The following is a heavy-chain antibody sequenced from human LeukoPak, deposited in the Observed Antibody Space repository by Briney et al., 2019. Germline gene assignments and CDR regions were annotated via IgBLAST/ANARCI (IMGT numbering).Heavy chain of an antibody. J-gene: IGHJ3*02. V-gene: IGHV3-7*01. CDR3: ARKGSGVLLWFGELLLGAFDI. CDR1: GFTFSRDW. D-gene: IGHD3-10*01. CDR2: IKQDGSEK. Sequence: RGSLRLSCAAPGFTFSRDWTSSVRQAPGKGLEWVANIKQDGSEKCCGGSVKGRFITARDNTKSALYLQMNSLRAEDTAVYYCARKGSGVLLWFGELLLGAFDIWGQGTMVTVSS.